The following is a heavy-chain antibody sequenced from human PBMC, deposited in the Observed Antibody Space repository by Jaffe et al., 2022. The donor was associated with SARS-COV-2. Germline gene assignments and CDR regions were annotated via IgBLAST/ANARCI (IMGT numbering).Heavy chain of an antibody. V-gene: IGHV1-3*01. CDR3: ALPFTGTRDY. CDR1: GYTFSTYA. CDR2: INAGNGNT. J-gene: IGHJ4*02. D-gene: IGHD1-1*01. Sequence: QVQLVQSGAEVKKPGASVKVSCKAFGYTFSTYAMHWVRQAPGQSLEWMGWINAGNGNTEYSQRFQGRVTITRDTSASTAFMELRSLRSEDTAVYYCALPFTGTRDYWGQGTLVTVSS.